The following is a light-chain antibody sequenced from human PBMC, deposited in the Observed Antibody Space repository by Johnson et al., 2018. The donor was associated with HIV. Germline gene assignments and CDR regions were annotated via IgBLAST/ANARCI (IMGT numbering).Light chain of an antibody. V-gene: IGLV1-51*02. CDR1: SSNIGSNY. CDR2: ENN. J-gene: IGLJ1*01. Sequence: QSVLTQPPSVSAAPGQKVTISCSGSSSNIGSNYVSWYQQVPGTAPKLLIYENNKRPSGIPDRFSGSKSGTSATLGITGLQTGDEADYYCGAWDTSLSALYVFGTGTKVTVL. CDR3: GAWDTSLSALYV.